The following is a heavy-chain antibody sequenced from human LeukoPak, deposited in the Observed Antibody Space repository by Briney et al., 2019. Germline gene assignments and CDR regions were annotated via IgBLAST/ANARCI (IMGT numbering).Heavy chain of an antibody. CDR2: TNSGGTTT. CDR3: AKQSYARSLGE. J-gene: IGHJ4*02. Sequence: PGGSLRLSCAASGFTFSHTWMTWVRQAPGKGLEWISTTNSGGTTTYYAESVKGRFTISRDNFKNALYLQMSSLRVEDTAIYYCAKQSYARSLGEGGPGTLVTVSS. CDR1: GFTFSHTW. D-gene: IGHD3-10*02. V-gene: IGHV3-23*01.